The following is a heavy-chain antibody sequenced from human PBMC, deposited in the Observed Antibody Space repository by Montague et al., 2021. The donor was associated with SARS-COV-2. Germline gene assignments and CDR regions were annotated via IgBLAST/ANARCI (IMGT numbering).Heavy chain of an antibody. V-gene: IGHV6-1*01. CDR3: ARTSASSDY. D-gene: IGHD1-26*01. J-gene: IGHJ4*02. Sequence: CAISGDSDSRDSAAWNWIRQTSAKDLERLGRTYYRSNWYNDYAVSVKSRITINPDTSKNQISLQLNSVTPEDTAVYYCARTSASSDYWGQGTLVTVSS. CDR1: GDSDSRDSAA. CDR2: TYYRSNWYN.